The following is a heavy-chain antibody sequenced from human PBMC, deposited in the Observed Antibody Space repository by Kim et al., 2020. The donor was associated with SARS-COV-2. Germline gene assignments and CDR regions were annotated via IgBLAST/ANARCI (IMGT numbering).Heavy chain of an antibody. CDR2: IKSKTDGGTT. CDR3: TTEYYYASSGYYYGYYYYGMVV. Sequence: GGSLRLSCAASGFTFSNAWMSWVRQAPGKGLEWVGRIKSKTDGGTTDYASPVKGRFTISRDDSKNTLYLQMNSLKTEDTAVYYCTTEYYYASSGYYYGYYYYGMVVWGQARSGTASS. V-gene: IGHV3-15*01. J-gene: IGHJ6*02. CDR1: GFTFSNAW. D-gene: IGHD3-22*01.